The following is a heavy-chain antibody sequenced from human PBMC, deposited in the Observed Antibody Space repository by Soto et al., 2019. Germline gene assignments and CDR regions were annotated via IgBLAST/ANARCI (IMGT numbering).Heavy chain of an antibody. Sequence: PGESLKISCKGSGYSFTSYWIGWVRQMPGKGLEWMGIIYPGDSDTRYSPSFQGQVTISADKSISTAYLQWSSLKASDTAMYYCARRGQYYDFWSGSAYYYGMDVWGQGTTVTVS. CDR2: IYPGDSDT. CDR1: GYSFTSYW. D-gene: IGHD3-3*01. J-gene: IGHJ6*02. V-gene: IGHV5-51*01. CDR3: ARRGQYYDFWSGSAYYYGMDV.